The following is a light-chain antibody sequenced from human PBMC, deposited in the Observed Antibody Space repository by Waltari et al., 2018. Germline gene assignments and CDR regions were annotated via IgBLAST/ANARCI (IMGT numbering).Light chain of an antibody. CDR1: SSDVGTYNL. Sequence: QSALTQPASVSGSPGQTITISCTGTSSDVGTYNLVSWYQQHPGKAPTLMIYEDIKRPSGVSHRFSASKSGNTASLTISGLQAEDEADYYCCSYAPTNSYVFGTGTKVTVL. CDR3: CSYAPTNSYV. CDR2: EDI. J-gene: IGLJ1*01. V-gene: IGLV2-23*01.